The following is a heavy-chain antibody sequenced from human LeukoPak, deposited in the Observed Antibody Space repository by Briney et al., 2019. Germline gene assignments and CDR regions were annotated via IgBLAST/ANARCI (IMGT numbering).Heavy chain of an antibody. CDR2: ISSSSSYI. V-gene: IGHV3-21*01. CDR1: GFTFSSYS. CDR3: ARDPIGSGSWYRSHSYYYMDV. Sequence: PGGSLRLSCAASGFTFSSYSMNWVRQAPGKGLEWVSSISSSSSYIYYADSVKGRFTISRDNAKNSLYLQMNSLRAEDTAVYYCARDPIGSGSWYRSHSYYYMDVWGKGTTVTVSS. J-gene: IGHJ6*03. D-gene: IGHD6-13*01.